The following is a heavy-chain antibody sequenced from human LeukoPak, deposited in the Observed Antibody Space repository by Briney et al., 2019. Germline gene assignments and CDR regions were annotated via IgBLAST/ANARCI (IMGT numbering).Heavy chain of an antibody. Sequence: SETLSLTCTVSGDSISSSSYYWGWIRQPPGKGLEWIGSIYYSGSTYYKSSLKSRVTISIDTSKNQFPLKLSSVTAADTAVYYCARRGYCSGGSCYHNWFDPWGQGTLVTVSS. CDR3: ARRGYCSGGSCYHNWFDP. J-gene: IGHJ5*02. CDR2: IYYSGST. V-gene: IGHV4-39*06. CDR1: GDSISSSSYY. D-gene: IGHD2-15*01.